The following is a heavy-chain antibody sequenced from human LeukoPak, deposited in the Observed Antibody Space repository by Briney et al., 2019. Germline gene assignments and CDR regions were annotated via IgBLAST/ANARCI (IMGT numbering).Heavy chain of an antibody. V-gene: IGHV3-48*01. CDR1: GFTFSSYG. J-gene: IGHJ4*02. CDR3: ARDPVLMRAAACGDY. CDR2: ISSSSNTI. D-gene: IGHD6-13*01. Sequence: PGGSLRLSCAASGFTFSSYGMIWVRQAPGKGLEWISYISSSSNTIYYADSVKGRFTISRDNAKNSLYLQVSSLRVEDTAVYYCARDPVLMRAAACGDYWGQGTLVIVSS.